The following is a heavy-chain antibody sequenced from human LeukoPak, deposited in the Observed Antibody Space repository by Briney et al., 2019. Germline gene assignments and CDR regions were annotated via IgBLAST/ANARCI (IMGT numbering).Heavy chain of an antibody. J-gene: IGHJ5*02. V-gene: IGHV1-8*01. D-gene: IGHD3-10*01. CDR2: MNPNSGNT. CDR1: GYTFTSHD. Sequence: EASVKVSCKASGYTFTSHDINWVRQATGQGLEWMGWMNPNSGNTGYAQKFQDRVTMTRNTSISTAYMELSSLESEDTAVYYCARDPRRDSGRPTNCFDPWGQGTLVTVSS. CDR3: ARDPRRDSGRPTNCFDP.